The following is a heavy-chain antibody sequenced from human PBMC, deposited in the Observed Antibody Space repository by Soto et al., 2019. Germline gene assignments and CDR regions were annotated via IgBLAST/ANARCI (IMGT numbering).Heavy chain of an antibody. CDR3: AKAQWELPLEYYYGMDV. V-gene: IGHV3-30*18. CDR1: GFTFSSYG. Sequence: QVQLVESGGGVVQPGRSPRLSCAASGFTFSSYGMHWVRQAPGKGLEWVAVISYDGSNKYYADSVKGRFTISRDNSKNTLYLQMNSLRAEDTAVYYCAKAQWELPLEYYYGMDVWGQGTTVTVSS. J-gene: IGHJ6*02. CDR2: ISYDGSNK. D-gene: IGHD1-26*01.